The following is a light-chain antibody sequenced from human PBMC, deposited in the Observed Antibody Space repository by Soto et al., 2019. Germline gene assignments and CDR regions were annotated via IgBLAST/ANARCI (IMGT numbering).Light chain of an antibody. CDR3: QQYNDWPPLT. CDR1: QSVSSSY. V-gene: IGKV3-15*01. CDR2: GAS. Sequence: EIVLTQSPATLSLSPGERATLSCRASQSVSSSYLAWYQQKPGQAPRLLVYGASTRATGIPDRFSGSGSGTEFTLTISSLQSEDFAVYYCQQYNDWPPLTFGGGTKVDIK. J-gene: IGKJ4*01.